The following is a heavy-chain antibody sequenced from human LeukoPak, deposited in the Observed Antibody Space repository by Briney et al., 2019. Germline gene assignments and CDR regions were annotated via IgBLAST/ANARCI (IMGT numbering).Heavy chain of an antibody. CDR3: ARGPIIDIVVVPAANDYYYMDV. CDR1: GYTFHSVG. J-gene: IGHJ6*03. Sequence: ASVKVSCKASGYTFHSVGISWVRQAPGQGLEWMGWISAYNGNTNYAQKIQGRVTMTTDTSTSTAYMELRSLRSDDTAVYYCARGPIIDIVVVPAANDYYYMDVWGKGTTVTVSS. CDR2: ISAYNGNT. V-gene: IGHV1-18*01. D-gene: IGHD2-2*01.